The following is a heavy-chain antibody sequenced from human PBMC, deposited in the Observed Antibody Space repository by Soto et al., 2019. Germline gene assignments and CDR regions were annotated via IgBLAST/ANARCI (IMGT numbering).Heavy chain of an antibody. V-gene: IGHV1-18*01. J-gene: IGHJ4*02. CDR1: GYTFTSYG. Sequence: ASVKFSFKASGYTFTSYGISWVRQAPGQGLEWMGWMRAYNGNTNYAQKLQGRVTMTTDTSTSTAYMELRSLRYDDTAVYYCARVRHVDIVATSPYYFDYWGQGTLVTVPS. D-gene: IGHD5-12*01. CDR2: MRAYNGNT. CDR3: ARVRHVDIVATSPYYFDY.